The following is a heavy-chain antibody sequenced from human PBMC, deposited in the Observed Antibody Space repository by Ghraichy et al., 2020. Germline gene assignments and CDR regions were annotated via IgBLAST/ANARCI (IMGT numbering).Heavy chain of an antibody. CDR3: ARASRSRVWFDP. D-gene: IGHD3-16*02. CDR1: GGSFSGYY. J-gene: IGHJ5*02. Sequence: SETLSLTCAVYGGSFSGYYWSWIRQPPGKGLEWIGEINHSGSTNYNPSLKSRVTISVDTSKNQFSLKLSSVTAADTAVYYCARASRSRVWFDPWGQGTLVTVSS. V-gene: IGHV4-34*01. CDR2: INHSGST.